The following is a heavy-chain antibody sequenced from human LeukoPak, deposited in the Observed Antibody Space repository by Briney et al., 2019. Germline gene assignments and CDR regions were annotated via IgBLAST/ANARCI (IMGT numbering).Heavy chain of an antibody. CDR1: GFTFSSYA. V-gene: IGHV3-23*01. J-gene: IGHJ6*02. Sequence: GGSLRLSCAASGFTFSSYAMNWVRQAPGKGLEWVSDISGSGDMTYYADSVKGRFTISRDNSKNTVYLQMNGLRAEDTAVYFCARSQTNAVYYYGMDVWGQGTLVTASS. CDR3: ARSQTNAVYYYGMDV. D-gene: IGHD2-8*01. CDR2: ISGSGDMT.